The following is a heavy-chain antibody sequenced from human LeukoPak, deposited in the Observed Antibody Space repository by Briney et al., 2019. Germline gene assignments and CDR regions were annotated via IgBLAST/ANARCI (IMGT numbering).Heavy chain of an antibody. Sequence: PSQTLSLTCTVSGASISSGDYYWSWIRQPPGKGLEWIGYIYYSGSTYYNPSLKSRVTISVDTSKNQFSLKLSSVTAADTAVYYCARVWYQLLAGWFDPWGQGTLVTVSS. D-gene: IGHD2-2*01. CDR3: ARVWYQLLAGWFDP. CDR1: GASISSGDYY. V-gene: IGHV4-30-4*08. CDR2: IYYSGST. J-gene: IGHJ5*02.